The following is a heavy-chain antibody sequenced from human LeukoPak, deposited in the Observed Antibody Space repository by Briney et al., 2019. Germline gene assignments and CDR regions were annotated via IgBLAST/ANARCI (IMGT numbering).Heavy chain of an antibody. J-gene: IGHJ3*02. V-gene: IGHV3-33*01. CDR1: GFTFSSYG. CDR3: ARDPSRYAFDI. Sequence: PGGSLRLSCATSGFTFSSYGFHWVRQAPGKGLEWVAAIWYDGSQEYYADSVKGRITISRDTSKNTLYLQMNSLRAEDTAVYYCARDPSRYAFDIWGQGTMVTVSS. CDR2: IWYDGSQE.